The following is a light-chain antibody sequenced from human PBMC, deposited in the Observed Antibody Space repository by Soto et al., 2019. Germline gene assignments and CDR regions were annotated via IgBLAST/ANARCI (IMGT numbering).Light chain of an antibody. Sequence: QSVLTQPPSVSAAPGQKVTISCSGSNSNIGNNYVYWYQQFPGAAPKLIMYENAKRASGIPDRFSGSKSGTAATLAITGIQTGDEADYYCGTWDSGLSGFVFGTGTKVTVL. CDR3: GTWDSGLSGFV. CDR2: ENA. J-gene: IGLJ1*01. V-gene: IGLV1-51*02. CDR1: NSNIGNNY.